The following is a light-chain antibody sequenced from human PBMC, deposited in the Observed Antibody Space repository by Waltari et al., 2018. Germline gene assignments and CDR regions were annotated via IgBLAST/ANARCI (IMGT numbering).Light chain of an antibody. CDR1: QSVSRY. J-gene: IGKJ1*01. V-gene: IGKV3-20*01. CDR3: QKYDSLPAT. Sequence: EIVLTQSLGPLSLSPGERATLSCSASQSVSRYLAWYQLRPGQAPRLLIYHTSIRATGIPDRFSGSGSGTDFTLTINRLEPEDFAVYYCQKYDSLPATFGQGTKVEIK. CDR2: HTS.